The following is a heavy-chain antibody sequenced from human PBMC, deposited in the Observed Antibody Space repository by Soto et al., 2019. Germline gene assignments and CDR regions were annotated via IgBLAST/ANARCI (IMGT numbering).Heavy chain of an antibody. CDR3: ARIYDYGDYVTWWYFDL. Sequence: QVQLVQSGAEVKKPGASVKVSCKASGYTFTSYGISWVRQAPGQGLEWMGWISAYNGNTNYAQKLQGRVTMTTDTSTSTAYMELRSLRSDATAVYYCARIYDYGDYVTWWYFDLWGRGTLVTVSS. V-gene: IGHV1-18*01. D-gene: IGHD4-17*01. J-gene: IGHJ2*01. CDR2: ISAYNGNT. CDR1: GYTFTSYG.